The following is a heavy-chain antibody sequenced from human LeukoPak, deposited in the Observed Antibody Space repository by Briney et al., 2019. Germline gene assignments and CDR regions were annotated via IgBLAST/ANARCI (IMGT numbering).Heavy chain of an antibody. CDR2: ISSSSSYI. CDR1: GFTFSSYS. V-gene: IGHV3-21*01. D-gene: IGHD6-13*01. J-gene: IGHJ4*02. CDR3: ARIAAAGDYFDY. Sequence: PGGSLRLSCAASGFTFSSYSMNWVRQAPGKGLEWVSSISSSSSYIYYADSVKGRFTISRDNAKNSLYLRMNSLRAEDTAVYYCARIAAAGDYFDYWAQRTLVTVSS.